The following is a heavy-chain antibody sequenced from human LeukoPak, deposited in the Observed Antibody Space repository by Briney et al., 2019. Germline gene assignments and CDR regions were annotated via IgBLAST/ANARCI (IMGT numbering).Heavy chain of an antibody. CDR2: INPNSGGT. Sequence: ASVKVSCKASGYTFTGYYMHWVRQAPGQGLEWMGWINPNSGGTNYAQKFQGRVTMTRDTSISTAYMELSRLRSDDTAVYYCARDPAPLDIVVVPAAISLDYWGQGTLVTVS. J-gene: IGHJ4*02. V-gene: IGHV1-2*02. CDR1: GYTFTGYY. D-gene: IGHD2-2*01. CDR3: ARDPAPLDIVVVPAAISLDY.